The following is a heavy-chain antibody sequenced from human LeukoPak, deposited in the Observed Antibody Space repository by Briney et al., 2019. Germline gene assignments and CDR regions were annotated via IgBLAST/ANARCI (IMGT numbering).Heavy chain of an antibody. CDR3: AREDPSTPAAPFDP. J-gene: IGHJ5*02. CDR2: MSPKSGNT. Sequence: ASVKVSCKASGYTFTSYDINWVRQATGQGLGWMGWMSPKSGNTGYAQKFQGRVTMTSNTAISTAYMELSSLRSEDTAVYYCAREDPSTPAAPFDPWGQGTLVTVSS. V-gene: IGHV1-8*01. CDR1: GYTFTSYD.